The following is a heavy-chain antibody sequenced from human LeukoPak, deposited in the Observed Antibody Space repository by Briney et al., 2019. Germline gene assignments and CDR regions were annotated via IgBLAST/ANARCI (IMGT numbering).Heavy chain of an antibody. CDR2: ISSSSTI. V-gene: IGHV3-48*01. J-gene: IGHJ4*02. CDR3: AKAEGYDILTGLDY. CDR1: GFTFSSNN. D-gene: IGHD3-9*01. Sequence: GGSLRLSCAASGFTFSSNNMNWVRQAPGKGLEWVSHISSSSTIYYADSVKGRSTISRDNSKNTLYLQMNSLRTEDTAVYYCAKAEGYDILTGLDYWGQGTLVTVSS.